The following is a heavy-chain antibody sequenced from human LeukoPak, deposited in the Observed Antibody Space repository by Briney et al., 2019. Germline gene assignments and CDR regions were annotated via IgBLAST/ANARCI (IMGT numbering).Heavy chain of an antibody. CDR1: GFTFKNYG. J-gene: IGHJ4*02. Sequence: GGSLRLSCATSGFTFKNYGMPWVRQAPGKGLEWVAVIWFDGSKTYYGESVKGRFTISRDDSKKTLYLQMDSLRDEDTAVYYCAGDERSKYLDLWGQGTLVIVSS. D-gene: IGHD3-10*01. CDR3: AGDERSKYLDL. V-gene: IGHV3-33*01. CDR2: IWFDGSKT.